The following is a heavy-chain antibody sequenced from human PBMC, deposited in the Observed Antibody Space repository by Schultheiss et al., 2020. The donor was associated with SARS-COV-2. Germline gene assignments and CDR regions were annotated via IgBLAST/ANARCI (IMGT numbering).Heavy chain of an antibody. CDR1: GGSISSGGYY. J-gene: IGHJ5*02. D-gene: IGHD6-19*01. Sequence: SQTLSLTCTVSGGSISSGGYYWSWIRQHPGKGLEWIGEINHSGSTYYNPSLKSRVTISVDTSKKQFSLNLSSVTAADTAVYYCARGYSGWRSEWFDPWGQGTLVTVSS. CDR3: ARGYSGWRSEWFDP. V-gene: IGHV4-31*03. CDR2: INHSGST.